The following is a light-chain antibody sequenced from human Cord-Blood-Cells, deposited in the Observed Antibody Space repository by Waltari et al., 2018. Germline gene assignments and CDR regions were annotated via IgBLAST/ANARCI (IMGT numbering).Light chain of an antibody. Sequence: EIVLTQCPGTLSLSPGDRATLSCRASQSVSSSYLAWYQQKPGQAPRLLIYGASSRSTGIPDRFSGSGSGTDFTLTISRLEPEDFAVYYCQQYGSSPLTFGGGTKVEIK. V-gene: IGKV3-20*01. J-gene: IGKJ4*01. CDR2: GAS. CDR1: QSVSSSY. CDR3: QQYGSSPLT.